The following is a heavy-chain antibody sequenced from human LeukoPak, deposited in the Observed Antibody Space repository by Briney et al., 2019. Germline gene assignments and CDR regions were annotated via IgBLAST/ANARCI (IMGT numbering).Heavy chain of an antibody. V-gene: IGHV3-23*01. CDR2: IGGSGEST. CDR1: GFTFSTHA. D-gene: IGHD2-8*01. Sequence: HPGGSLRLSCAASGFTFSTHAMNWVSQAPGKGLEWVSNIGGSGESTYYADSVKGRFTISRDISKNTVFLQMNSLSRDDTAVYYCARRGGSNGWGAFDVWGQGTTITVSS. CDR3: ARRGGSNGWGAFDV. J-gene: IGHJ3*01.